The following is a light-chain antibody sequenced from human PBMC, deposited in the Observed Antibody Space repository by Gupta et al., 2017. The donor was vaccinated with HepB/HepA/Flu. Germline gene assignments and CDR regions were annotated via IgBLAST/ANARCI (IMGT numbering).Light chain of an antibody. CDR1: SSDVGAYNY. CDR3: SSYAGSNNWV. V-gene: IGLV2-8*01. Sequence: QSALTHPPSASGSAGQSVTLSCTGTSSDVGAYNYVSWYQQHPGKAPKLMIYEVSKRPSGVPDRFSGSKSGNTASLTVSGLQAEDEADYYCSSYAGSNNWVFGGGTKLTVL. J-gene: IGLJ3*02. CDR2: EVS.